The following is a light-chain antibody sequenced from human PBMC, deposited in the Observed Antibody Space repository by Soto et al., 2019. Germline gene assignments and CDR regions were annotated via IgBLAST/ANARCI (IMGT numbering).Light chain of an antibody. V-gene: IGKV1-6*01. Sequence: TQMTQSPLSLSASVGEKIIITCRASRDVGSDASWYQQKPGQAPKLVIYGASNLYTGVPSRFSGRRSGTEFTLTISSVQPEDFASYYCLQDYGDSWTFGQGTKVEIE. CDR2: GAS. CDR1: RDVGSD. CDR3: LQDYGDSWT. J-gene: IGKJ1*01.